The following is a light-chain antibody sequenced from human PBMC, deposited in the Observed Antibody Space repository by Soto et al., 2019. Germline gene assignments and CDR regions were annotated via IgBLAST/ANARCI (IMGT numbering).Light chain of an antibody. Sequence: QSVLTQPPSLSATPGQRVNISCSGSFSNIGDNAVNWYQQLPGAAPKFLIYLNDQRPSGVPDRFSGSKSGTSAFLAISGLQSEDEADYYCAAWDDSLNALFGTGTKVTVL. J-gene: IGLJ1*01. CDR1: FSNIGDNA. CDR2: LND. CDR3: AAWDDSLNAL. V-gene: IGLV1-44*01.